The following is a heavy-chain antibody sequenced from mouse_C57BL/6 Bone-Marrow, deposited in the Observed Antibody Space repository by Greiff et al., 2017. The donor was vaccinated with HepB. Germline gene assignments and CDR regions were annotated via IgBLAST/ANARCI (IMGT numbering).Heavy chain of an antibody. V-gene: IGHV6-3*01. D-gene: IGHD2-3*01. CDR2: IRLKSDNYAT. CDR3: TEGGLLPFAY. J-gene: IGHJ3*01. CDR1: GFTFSNYW. Sequence: EVKVEESGGGLVQPGGSMKLSCVASGFTFSNYWMNWVRQSPEKGLEWVAQIRLKSDNYATHYAESVKGRFTISRDDSKSSVYLQMNNLRAEDTVIYYCTEGGLLPFAYWGQGTLVTVSA.